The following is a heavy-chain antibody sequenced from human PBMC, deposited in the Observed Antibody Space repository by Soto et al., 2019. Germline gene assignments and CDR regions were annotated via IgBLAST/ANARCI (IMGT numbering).Heavy chain of an antibody. D-gene: IGHD6-13*01. CDR1: GGTFSSYA. J-gene: IGHJ6*02. V-gene: IGHV1-69*06. CDR3: ARAPKAAAGRYYYYGMDF. Sequence: QVQLVQSGAEVKKPGSSVKVSCKASGGTFSSYAISWVRQAPGQGLEWMGGIIPIFGTANYAQKFQGRVTITADKSTSTAYMELSSLRSEDTAVYYCARAPKAAAGRYYYYGMDFWGQGTTVTVSS. CDR2: IIPIFGTA.